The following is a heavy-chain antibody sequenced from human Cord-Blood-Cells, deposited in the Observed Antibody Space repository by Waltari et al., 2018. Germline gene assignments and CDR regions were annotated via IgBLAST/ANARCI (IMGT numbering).Heavy chain of an antibody. V-gene: IGHV1-8*01. D-gene: IGHD6-6*01. CDR3: ARLPSLKAARNWFDP. CDR1: GYTFTSYD. J-gene: IGHJ5*02. Sequence: QVQLVQSGAEVKTPGASVKVSCKASGYTFTSYDINWVRQATGQGLEWMGWMNPNSGNTGYAQKFQGRVTMTRNTSISTAYMELSSLRSEDTAVYYCARLPSLKAARNWFDPWGQGTLVTVSS. CDR2: MNPNSGNT.